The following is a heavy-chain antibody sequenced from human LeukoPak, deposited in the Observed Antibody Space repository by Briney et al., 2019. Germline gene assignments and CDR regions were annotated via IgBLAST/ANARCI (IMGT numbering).Heavy chain of an antibody. Sequence: PGGSLRLSCAASGFTFSDYYMSWIRQAPGKGLEWVSYISSSGSTIYYADSVKGRFTISRDNAKNSLYLQMNSLRAEDTAVYYCARDATLGIVGATTRWFDPWGQGTLVTVSS. CDR2: ISSSGSTI. CDR1: GFTFSDYY. CDR3: ARDATLGIVGATTRWFDP. V-gene: IGHV3-11*01. D-gene: IGHD1-26*01. J-gene: IGHJ5*02.